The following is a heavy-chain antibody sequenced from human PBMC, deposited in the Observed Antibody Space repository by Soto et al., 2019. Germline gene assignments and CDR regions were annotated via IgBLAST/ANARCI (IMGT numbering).Heavy chain of an antibody. D-gene: IGHD1-7*01. J-gene: IGHJ4*02. CDR2: IIAYNGNT. CDR3: ARYYSILWNYGIDD. V-gene: IGHV1-18*04. Sequence: WASVKVSCKASGGTFTSYAISWVRQAPGQGLEWMGGIIAYNGNTYYAQKLQGRVTMTTDTSTSTAYMELSSLRSDDTAVYYCARYYSILWNYGIDDWGQGTMVTVSS. CDR1: GGTFTSYA.